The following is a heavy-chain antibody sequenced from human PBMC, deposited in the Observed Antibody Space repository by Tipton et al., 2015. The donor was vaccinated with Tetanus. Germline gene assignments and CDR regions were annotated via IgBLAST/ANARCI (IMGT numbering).Heavy chain of an antibody. D-gene: IGHD4-11*01. CDR1: GGSLSGYH. V-gene: IGHV4-59*01. CDR2: IYHSESA. CDR3: ARDSNFYSYSYKGMDV. J-gene: IGHJ6*02. Sequence: LRLSCTVSGGSLSGYHWNWIRQSPGKGLEWIGNIYHSESANYNPSLKSRVTISVDTSKNQFSLKLRSVTAADTAVYYCARDSNFYSYSYKGMDVWGQGTTVTVSS.